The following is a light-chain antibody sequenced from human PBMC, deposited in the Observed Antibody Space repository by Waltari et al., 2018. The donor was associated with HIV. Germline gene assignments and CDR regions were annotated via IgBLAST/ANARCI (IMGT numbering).Light chain of an antibody. V-gene: IGLV2-23*02. CDR1: IRDVGTSNL. Sequence: QSALTQPASVSGSPGPSITISCTGTIRDVGTSNLVSWYQQHPGNAPKVFIYEVRQRPSGVSDRFSGSKSGNTASLTISGLQAEDEAHYYCCSYAGSSTLVFGGGTKLTVL. CDR2: EVR. CDR3: CSYAGSSTLV. J-gene: IGLJ3*02.